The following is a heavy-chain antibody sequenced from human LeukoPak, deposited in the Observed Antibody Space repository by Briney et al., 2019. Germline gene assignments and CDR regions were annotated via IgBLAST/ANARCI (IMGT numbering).Heavy chain of an antibody. Sequence: PGGSLRLSRAAPGFTFTSSSMNWVRQTPGEGLEWVSSISSRSIDICNADSVKSRFTMCRDKDKNSLYLQMNSLRAEDTAVYYCARERYYSDANDAFDIWGQGTMVTVSS. V-gene: IGHV3-21*01. CDR1: GFTFTSSS. CDR3: ARERYYSDANDAFDI. CDR2: ISSRSIDI. D-gene: IGHD3-22*01. J-gene: IGHJ3*02.